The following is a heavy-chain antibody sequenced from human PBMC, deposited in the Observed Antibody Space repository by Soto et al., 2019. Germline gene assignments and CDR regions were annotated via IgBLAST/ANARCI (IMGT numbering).Heavy chain of an antibody. D-gene: IGHD3-22*01. V-gene: IGHV4-31*03. CDR2: IYYSGST. J-gene: IGHJ5*02. CDR1: GGSISSGGYY. CDR3: ARGSYYDSSGYYGP. Sequence: QVQLQESGPGLVKPSQTLSLTCTVSGGSISSGGYYWSWIRQHPGKGLEWIGYIYYSGSTYYNPSLKSRFTISVETSKNQFSLKLSSVTAADTAVYYCARGSYYDSSGYYGPWGQGTLVTVSS.